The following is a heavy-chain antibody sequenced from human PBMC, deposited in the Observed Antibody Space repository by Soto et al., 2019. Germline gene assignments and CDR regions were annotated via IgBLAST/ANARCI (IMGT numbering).Heavy chain of an antibody. Sequence: EVQLVESGGGLVKPGVSLRLSCAASGFTFSDAYMNWVRQAPGKGLEWVDRIKSNTDGGATDYAPPVKGRVTVSRDDSKNTLYLQMNSMRIEDTAVYYCSKHSFRPTQPETCFDYWGQGTPVTVSS. V-gene: IGHV3-15*07. J-gene: IGHJ4*02. CDR3: SKHSFRPTQPETCFDY. CDR2: IKSNTDGGAT. D-gene: IGHD1-1*01. CDR1: GFTFSDAY.